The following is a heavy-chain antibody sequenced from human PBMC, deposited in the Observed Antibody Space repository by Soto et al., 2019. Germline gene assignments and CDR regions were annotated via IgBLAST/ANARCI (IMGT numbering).Heavy chain of an antibody. V-gene: IGHV3-30*18. CDR1: GFTFSSYG. J-gene: IGHJ6*03. CDR3: AKNGAGRREDYYMDV. Sequence: QVQLVESGGGVVQPGRSLRLSCAASGFTFSSYGMHWVRQAPGKGLEWVAVISYDGSNKYYADSVKGRFTISRENSKNTLYLQMNSLRVEDTAVYYCAKNGAGRREDYYMDVWGKGTTVTVSS. CDR2: ISYDGSNK. D-gene: IGHD3-10*01.